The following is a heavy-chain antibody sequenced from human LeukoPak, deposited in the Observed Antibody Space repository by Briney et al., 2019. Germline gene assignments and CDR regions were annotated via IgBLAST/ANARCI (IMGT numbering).Heavy chain of an antibody. CDR2: INSDGSIT. Sequence: PGGSLRLSCAASGFTFSSYWMHWVRQAPGKGLVWVSRINSDGSITTYADSVKGRFTISRDNSKNTLYLQMNSLRAEDTAVYYCAKSHLTGTDYYYYGMDVWGQGTTVTVSS. CDR3: AKSHLTGTDYYYYGMDV. D-gene: IGHD1-7*01. J-gene: IGHJ6*02. V-gene: IGHV3-74*01. CDR1: GFTFSSYW.